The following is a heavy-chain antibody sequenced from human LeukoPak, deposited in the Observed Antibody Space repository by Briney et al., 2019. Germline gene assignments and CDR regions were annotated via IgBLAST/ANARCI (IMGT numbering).Heavy chain of an antibody. CDR3: ARDHGDDAFDI. D-gene: IGHD3-3*01. V-gene: IGHV1-2*02. J-gene: IGHJ3*02. Sequence: ASVKVSCKASGYTFTGYYMHWVRQGPGQGLEWMGWINSNRGGTNYAQKFQGRVTMTRDTSISTAYMELRSVRSDDTAVYYCARDHGDDAFDIWGPGTMVTVSS. CDR2: INSNRGGT. CDR1: GYTFTGYY.